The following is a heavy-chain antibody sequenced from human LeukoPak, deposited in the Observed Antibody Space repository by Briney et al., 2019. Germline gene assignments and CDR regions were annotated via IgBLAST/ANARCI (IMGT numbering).Heavy chain of an antibody. CDR1: GGSISSYY. CDR3: ARHSRSWYGPFDY. CDR2: IYYSGST. V-gene: IGHV4-59*01. Sequence: SETLSLTCTVSGGSISSYYWSWIRQPPGKGLEWIGYIYYSGSTNYNPSLKSRVTISVDTSKNQFSLKLSSVTAADTAVYYCARHSRSWYGPFDYWGQGTLVTVSS. D-gene: IGHD6-13*01. J-gene: IGHJ4*02.